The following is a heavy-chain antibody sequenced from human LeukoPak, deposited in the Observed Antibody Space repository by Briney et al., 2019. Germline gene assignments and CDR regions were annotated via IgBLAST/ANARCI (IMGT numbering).Heavy chain of an antibody. D-gene: IGHD3-22*01. J-gene: IGHJ4*02. CDR3: ASFHYDSSGYYYPY. CDR2: IFYSGTT. V-gene: IGHV4-59*01. Sequence: TLSLTCTVSGGSISSYYWTWIRQPPGKGLEWIGYIFYSGTTNYNPSLKSRVTISVDTSKNQFSLKLSSVTAADTAVYYCASFHYDSSGYYYPYWGQGTLVTVSS. CDR1: GGSISSYY.